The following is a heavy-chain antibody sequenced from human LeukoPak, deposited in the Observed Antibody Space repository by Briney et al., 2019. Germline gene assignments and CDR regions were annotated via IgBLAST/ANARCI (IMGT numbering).Heavy chain of an antibody. D-gene: IGHD2-15*01. J-gene: IGHJ6*02. Sequence: SETLSLTCAVYGGSFSGYYWSWIRQPPGKGLEWIGEINHSGSTNYNPSLKSRVTISVDTSKNQFSLKLSSVTAADTAVYYCARGPTRYRSGGSCYSGNYYYYYYGMDVWGQGTTVTVSS. CDR2: INHSGST. CDR1: GGSFSGYY. V-gene: IGHV4-34*01. CDR3: ARGPTRYRSGGSCYSGNYYYYYYGMDV.